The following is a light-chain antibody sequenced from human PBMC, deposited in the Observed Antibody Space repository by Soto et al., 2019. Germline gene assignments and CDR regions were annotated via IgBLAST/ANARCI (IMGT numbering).Light chain of an antibody. CDR3: QQYDILPIT. V-gene: IGKV1-33*01. Sequence: DIQMNQSPSSLFASVGDRVTITCKATQDINIYLNWYQQKPGKAPNLLIYDASNLEIGVPSRFSGSGSGTHFTFTISSLQTEDIGTYYCQQYDILPITFGRGTRLEFK. CDR2: DAS. CDR1: QDINIY. J-gene: IGKJ5*01.